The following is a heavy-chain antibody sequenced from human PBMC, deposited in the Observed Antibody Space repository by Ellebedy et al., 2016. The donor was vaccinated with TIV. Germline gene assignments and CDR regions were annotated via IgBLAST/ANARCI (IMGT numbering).Heavy chain of an antibody. J-gene: IGHJ6*02. CDR1: GYTFTSYD. D-gene: IGHD3-16*02. Sequence: AASVKVSCKASGYTFTSYDINWARQATGQGLEWMGWMNPNSGNTGYAQKFQGRVTMTRNTSISTAYMELSSLRSEDTALYYCARAPLSGVFYGMDVWGQGTTVTVSS. V-gene: IGHV1-8*01. CDR3: ARAPLSGVFYGMDV. CDR2: MNPNSGNT.